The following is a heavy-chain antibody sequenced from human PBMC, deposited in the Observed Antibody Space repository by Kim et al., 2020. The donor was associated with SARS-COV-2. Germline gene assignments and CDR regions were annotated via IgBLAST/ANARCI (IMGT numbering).Heavy chain of an antibody. CDR2: INPSSGGT. V-gene: IGHV1-2*02. J-gene: IGHJ3*01. CDR1: AYIFTDYY. CDR3: PRESAADASDL. D-gene: IGHD2-15*01. Sequence: ASVKVSCTASAYIFTDYYLHWVRQSPGQGLEWMGWINPSSGGTQYAQRFQGSVSMTRDTSISTAYMDLSRLSPDDTPLSYCPRESAADASDLWGKGTMVT.